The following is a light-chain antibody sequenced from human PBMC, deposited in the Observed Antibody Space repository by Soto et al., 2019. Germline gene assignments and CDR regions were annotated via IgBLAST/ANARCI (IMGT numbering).Light chain of an antibody. Sequence: DIQMTQSPSSLSSSLGDRVTITCRASQSISSYLNWYQQKPGKAPKLLIYAASSFQSGVPSRFSGIGSGTDFTLTISSLQNEDFATYYCQQRYSTPITFGQGTRLEIK. CDR2: AAS. J-gene: IGKJ5*01. CDR3: QQRYSTPIT. V-gene: IGKV1-39*01. CDR1: QSISSY.